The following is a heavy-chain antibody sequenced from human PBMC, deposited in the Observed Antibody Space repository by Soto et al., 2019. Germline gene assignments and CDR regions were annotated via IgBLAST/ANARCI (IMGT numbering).Heavy chain of an antibody. CDR1: GFTFSSYG. Sequence: GGSLRLSCAASGFTFSSYGMHWVRQAPGKGLEWVAVIWYDGSNKYYADSVKGRFTISRDNSKNTLYLQMNSLRAEDTAVYYCARDRGTIFGETHYYYYGMDVWGQGTTVTVSS. CDR3: ARDRGTIFGETHYYYYGMDV. D-gene: IGHD3-3*01. V-gene: IGHV3-33*01. CDR2: IWYDGSNK. J-gene: IGHJ6*02.